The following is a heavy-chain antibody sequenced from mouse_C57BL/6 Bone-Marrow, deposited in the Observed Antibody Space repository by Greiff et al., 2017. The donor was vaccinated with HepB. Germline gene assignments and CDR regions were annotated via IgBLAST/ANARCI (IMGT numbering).Heavy chain of an antibody. D-gene: IGHD1-1*01. J-gene: IGHJ4*01. V-gene: IGHV1-5*01. CDR2: IYPGNGNT. Sequence: VQLQQSGTVLAGPGASVKMSCKTSAYPFTSYWMTWVKQRPGQGLEWIGAIYPGNGNTSYNQKFKGKAKLTAVTSASTAYMELSSLTNEDSAVYYCTNYYGSGAMDYWGQGTSVTVSS. CDR3: TNYYGSGAMDY. CDR1: AYPFTSYW.